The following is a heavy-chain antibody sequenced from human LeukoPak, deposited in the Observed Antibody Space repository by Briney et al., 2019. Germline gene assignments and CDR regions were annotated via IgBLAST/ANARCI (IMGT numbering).Heavy chain of an antibody. V-gene: IGHV1-18*01. J-gene: IGHJ4*02. CDR3: ARDIFYGSGSYKPNDY. CDR1: VYTFTIYG. CDR2: ISAYNGNT. Sequence: ASVKVSCKSSVYTFTIYGISGVRQAPGQGLEWMGWISAYNGNTNYAQKLQGRVTMTTDTSTSTAYMELRSLRSDDTAVYYCARDIFYGSGSYKPNDYWGQGTLVTVSS. D-gene: IGHD3-10*01.